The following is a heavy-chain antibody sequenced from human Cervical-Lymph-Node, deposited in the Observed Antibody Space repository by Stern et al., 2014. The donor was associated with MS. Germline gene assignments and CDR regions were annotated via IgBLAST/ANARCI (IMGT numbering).Heavy chain of an antibody. CDR2: ISSSSNNI. CDR1: GFTFSSYS. D-gene: IGHD5-12*01. CDR3: AREGGISDYDLYYYYGMDV. V-gene: IGHV3-21*01. Sequence: EVQLVESGGGLVKPGGSLRLSCAASGFTFSSYSMNWVRQAPGKGLEWVSSISSSSNNIYYADSVRGRFTISRDNAKNSLHLQMNSLRVEDTAVYYCAREGGISDYDLYYYYGMDVWGQGTTVTVSS. J-gene: IGHJ6*02.